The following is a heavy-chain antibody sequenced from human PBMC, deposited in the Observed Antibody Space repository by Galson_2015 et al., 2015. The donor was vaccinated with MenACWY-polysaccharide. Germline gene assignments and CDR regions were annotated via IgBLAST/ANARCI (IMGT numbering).Heavy chain of an antibody. CDR2: FDPEDGET. V-gene: IGHV1-24*01. J-gene: IGHJ6*02. D-gene: IGHD2-2*01. CDR3: ATDLGAANIVVGYYYGMDV. Sequence: SVKVSCKVSGYTLTELSMHWVRQAPGKGLEWMGGFDPEDGETIYAQKFQGRVTMTEDTSTDTAYMELSSLRSEDTAVYYCATDLGAANIVVGYYYGMDVWGQGTTVTVSS. CDR1: GYTLTELS.